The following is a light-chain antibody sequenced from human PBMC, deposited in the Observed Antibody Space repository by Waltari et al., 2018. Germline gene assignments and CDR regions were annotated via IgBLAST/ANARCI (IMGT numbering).Light chain of an antibody. CDR2: GAS. Sequence: DIVMTQSPATLSVSPGKRATLSCRASQSVNNNLAWYQQKPGQAPRLLIYGASTRGTGIPARFSGSGSGTEFTLTISSLQSGDFTVYYCQQYNNWPGTFGQGTKLEIK. CDR3: QQYNNWPGT. CDR1: QSVNNN. J-gene: IGKJ2*01. V-gene: IGKV3-15*01.